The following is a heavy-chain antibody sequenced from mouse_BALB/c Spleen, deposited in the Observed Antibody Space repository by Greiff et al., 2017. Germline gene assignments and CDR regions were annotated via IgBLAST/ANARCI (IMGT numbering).Heavy chain of an antibody. CDR1: GYTFTSYY. CDR2: IYPGNVNT. Sequence: QVQLQQSGPELVKPGASVRISCKASGYTFTSYYIHWVKQRPGQGLEWIGWIYPGNVNTKYNEKFKGKATLTADKSSSTAYMQLSSLTSEDSAVYFCARSGSSGYFAYWGQGTLVTVSA. D-gene: IGHD3-1*01. CDR3: ARSGSSGYFAY. V-gene: IGHV1S56*01. J-gene: IGHJ3*01.